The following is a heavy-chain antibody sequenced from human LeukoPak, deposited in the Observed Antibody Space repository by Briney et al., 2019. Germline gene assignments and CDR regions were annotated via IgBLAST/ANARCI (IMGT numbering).Heavy chain of an antibody. CDR3: AKTGYSSSWFDY. CDR2: IKEDGSEK. CDR1: GFTFSHYW. D-gene: IGHD6-19*01. V-gene: IGHV3-7*01. Sequence: GGSLRLSCAPSGFTFSHYWMSWVRQAPGKGLEWVANIKEDGSEKYYVDSVKGRFTISRDNAKNSLSLQVNSLRAEDTAVYYCAKTGYSSSWFDYWGQGTLVTVSS. J-gene: IGHJ5*01.